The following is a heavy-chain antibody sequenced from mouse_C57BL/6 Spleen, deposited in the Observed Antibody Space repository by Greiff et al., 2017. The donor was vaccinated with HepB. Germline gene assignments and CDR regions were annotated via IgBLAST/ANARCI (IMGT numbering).Heavy chain of an antibody. CDR1: GYAFSSSW. D-gene: IGHD1-1*01. CDR2: IYPGDGDT. V-gene: IGHV1-82*01. J-gene: IGHJ1*03. Sequence: QVQLKESGPELVKPGASVKISCKASGYAFSSSWMNWVKQRPGKGLEWIGRIYPGDGDTNYNGKFKGKATLTADKSSSTAYMQLSSLTSEDSAVYFCAREEYYGSSGYFDVWGTGTTVTVSS. CDR3: AREEYYGSSGYFDV.